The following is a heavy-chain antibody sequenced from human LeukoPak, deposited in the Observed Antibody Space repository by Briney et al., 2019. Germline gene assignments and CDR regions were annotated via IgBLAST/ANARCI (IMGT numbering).Heavy chain of an antibody. J-gene: IGHJ6*04. CDR1: GGSFSSHY. CDR2: INPRGST. Sequence: SETLSLTCGVSGGSFSSHYWTWIRQPPGKGLEWIGEINPRGSTNYNPSLESRVTVSADTSRNQLSLSLTSVTAADSAVYFCAIGLRQGSAWSWGPKEKSYQYMDVWGTGATVIVSS. V-gene: IGHV4-34*01. CDR3: AIGLRQGSAWSWGPKEKSYQYMDV. D-gene: IGHD6-19*01.